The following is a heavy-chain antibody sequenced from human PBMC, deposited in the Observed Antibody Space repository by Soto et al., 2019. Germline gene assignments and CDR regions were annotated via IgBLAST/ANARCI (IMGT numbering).Heavy chain of an antibody. Sequence: GGSLRLSCAASGFIFSDYYMSWIRQAPGKGLEWVSYISSGAKTVHYADSVKGRFTVSRDNTKKSLYLDINSLKASDTAMYYCARLSDGGLTLYYFDHWGQGTLVTVSS. V-gene: IGHV3-11*01. CDR2: ISSGAKTV. D-gene: IGHD2-21*02. CDR3: ARLSDGGLTLYYFDH. J-gene: IGHJ4*02. CDR1: GFIFSDYY.